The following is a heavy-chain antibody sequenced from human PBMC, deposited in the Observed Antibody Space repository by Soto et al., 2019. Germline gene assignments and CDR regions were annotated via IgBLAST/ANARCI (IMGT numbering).Heavy chain of an antibody. CDR2: ISGSGGST. Sequence: EVQLLESGGGLVQPGGSLRLSCAASGFTFSSYAMSWVRQAPGKGLEWVSAISGSGGSTYYADSVKGRFTISRDNSKNPLYLQMNSLRAEETAVYYWAKGYDSSGYSGYLDCWGQGTLGTVSS. CDR1: GFTFSSYA. V-gene: IGHV3-23*01. CDR3: AKGYDSSGYSGYLDC. J-gene: IGHJ4*02. D-gene: IGHD3-22*01.